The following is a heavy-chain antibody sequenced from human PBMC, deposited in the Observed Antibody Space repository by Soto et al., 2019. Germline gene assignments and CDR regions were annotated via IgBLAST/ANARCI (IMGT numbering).Heavy chain of an antibody. V-gene: IGHV1-18*01. Sequence: QVQLVQPGAEVKKPGASVKVSCKASGYTFTSYGISWVRQAPGQGLEWMGWISAYNGNTKYVQKFQGRVPMTTDTSTSTAYMELRSLRSDDTAVYYCARDAAAGLNDYWGQGTLVTVSS. CDR2: ISAYNGNT. J-gene: IGHJ4*02. CDR3: ARDAAAGLNDY. CDR1: GYTFTSYG. D-gene: IGHD6-13*01.